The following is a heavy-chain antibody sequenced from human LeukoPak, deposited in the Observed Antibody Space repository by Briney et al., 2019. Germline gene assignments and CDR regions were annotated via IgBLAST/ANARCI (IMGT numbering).Heavy chain of an antibody. CDR2: IKQDGSEK. D-gene: IGHD3-9*01. V-gene: IGHV3-7*01. Sequence: GGSLRLSCAASGFTFSSYWMSWVRQAPGKGLEWVANIKQDGSEKYYVDSVKGRFTISRDNAKNSLYLQMNSLRAEDTAVYYCARDLGQTYYDILTGYSLGDYWGQGTLVTVSS. J-gene: IGHJ4*02. CDR3: ARDLGQTYYDILTGYSLGDY. CDR1: GFTFSSYW.